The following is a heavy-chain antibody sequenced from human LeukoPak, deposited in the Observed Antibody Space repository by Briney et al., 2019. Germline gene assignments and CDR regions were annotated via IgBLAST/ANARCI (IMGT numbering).Heavy chain of an antibody. J-gene: IGHJ4*02. CDR3: AKDTYYYDSSGYYEASPSYYFDY. Sequence: PGGSLRLSCAASGFTFSSYAMSWVRQAPGKGLEWVSAISGSGGSTYYADSVKGRFTISRDNSKNTLYLQMNSLRAEDTAVYYCAKDTYYYDSSGYYEASPSYYFDYGGEGTLVTVSS. CDR2: ISGSGGST. CDR1: GFTFSSYA. V-gene: IGHV3-23*01. D-gene: IGHD3-22*01.